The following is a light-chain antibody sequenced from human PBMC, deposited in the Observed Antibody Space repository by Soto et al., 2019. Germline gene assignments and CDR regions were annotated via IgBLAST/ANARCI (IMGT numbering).Light chain of an antibody. CDR2: GAS. J-gene: IGKJ1*01. CDR3: QHYNSYSEA. Sequence: DIQMTHSPSSLSASVGDRVTITCRASQTISTYLNWYQQKPGKAPKLLIYGASSLQSGVPSRFSGSGSGTEFTLTISSLQPDDFATYYCQHYNSYSEAFGQGTKV. V-gene: IGKV1-5*01. CDR1: QTISTY.